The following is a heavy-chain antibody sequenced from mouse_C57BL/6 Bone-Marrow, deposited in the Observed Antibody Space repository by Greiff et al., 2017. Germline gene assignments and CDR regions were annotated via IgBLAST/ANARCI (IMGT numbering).Heavy chain of an antibody. CDR2: FYPGDGDT. Sequence: QVQLQQSGAELVKPGASVKISCKASGYAFSSYWMNWVKQRPGKGLEWIGQFYPGDGDTNYNGKFKGKATLTADKSSSTAYMQLSSLTSEDSAVYFCARGDGSSYDYFDYWGQDTTLTVSS. V-gene: IGHV1-80*01. CDR1: GYAFSSYW. CDR3: ARGDGSSYDYFDY. D-gene: IGHD1-1*01. J-gene: IGHJ2*01.